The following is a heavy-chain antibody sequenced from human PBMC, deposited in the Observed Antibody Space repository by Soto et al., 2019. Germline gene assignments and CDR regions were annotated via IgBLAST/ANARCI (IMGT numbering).Heavy chain of an antibody. CDR3: ARAHYGDYGYGMDV. J-gene: IGHJ6*02. D-gene: IGHD4-17*01. CDR2: IYHSGYT. CDR1: GGSISSGGYS. Sequence: QLQLQESGSGLVKPSQTLSLTCAVSGGSISSGGYSWSWIRQPPGKGLEWIGYIYHSGYTYCNPSLKSRVTISVDRSKNQFSLKLSSVTAPDTAVYYCARAHYGDYGYGMDVWGQGTTVTVSS. V-gene: IGHV4-30-2*01.